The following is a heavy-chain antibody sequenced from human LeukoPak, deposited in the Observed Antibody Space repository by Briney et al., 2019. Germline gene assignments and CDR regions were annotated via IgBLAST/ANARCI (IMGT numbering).Heavy chain of an antibody. CDR2: IYYSGST. V-gene: IGHV4-39*02. CDR3: AREPITSGGNDAFDI. Sequence: PSETLSLTCTVSGGSISSSSYYWGWIRQPPGKGLEWIGSIYYSGSTYKNPSLKSRVTISIDTSKNQFSLKLNSVTAADTAVFYCAREPITSGGNDAFDIWGQGTMVTVSS. D-gene: IGHD3-16*01. J-gene: IGHJ3*02. CDR1: GGSISSSSYY.